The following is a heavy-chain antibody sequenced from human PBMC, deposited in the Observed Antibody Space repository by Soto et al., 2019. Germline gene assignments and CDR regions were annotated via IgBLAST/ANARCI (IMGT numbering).Heavy chain of an antibody. V-gene: IGHV1-3*01. CDR1: GYTFTSYA. Sequence: QVQLVQSGAEVKKPGASVKVSCKASGYTFTSYAMHWVRQAPGQRLEWMGWINAGNGNTKYSQKFQGRVTITRDTSASTAYMELSSLRSEDTAVYYCARAAPVVPAAMFDYWGQGTLVTVSS. D-gene: IGHD2-2*01. CDR3: ARAAPVVPAAMFDY. J-gene: IGHJ4*02. CDR2: INAGNGNT.